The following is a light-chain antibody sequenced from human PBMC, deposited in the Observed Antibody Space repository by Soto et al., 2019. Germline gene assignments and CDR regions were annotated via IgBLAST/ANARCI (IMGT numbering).Light chain of an antibody. J-gene: IGKJ1*01. Sequence: EIVITQSPSTVSVSPGERATLSCRASQSVGSNLAWYQQKPGQAPRLLIYGASTRATGIPARFSGSGSGTEFTLTISSLQSEDFAVYYCQQYNNWLWTFGQGTKVDIK. CDR3: QQYNNWLWT. CDR2: GAS. V-gene: IGKV3-15*01. CDR1: QSVGSN.